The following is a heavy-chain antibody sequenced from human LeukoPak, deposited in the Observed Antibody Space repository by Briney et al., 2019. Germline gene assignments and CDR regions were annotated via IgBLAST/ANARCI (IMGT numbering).Heavy chain of an antibody. J-gene: IGHJ3*02. CDR1: GGTFSSYA. Sequence: ASVKVSCKATGGTFSSYAISWVRQAPGQGLEWMGGIIPIFGTANYAQKFQGRVTITADESTSTAYMELSSLRSEDTAVYYCAREIRGGAFDIWGQGTMVTVSS. D-gene: IGHD3-10*01. CDR2: IIPIFGTA. CDR3: AREIRGGAFDI. V-gene: IGHV1-69*13.